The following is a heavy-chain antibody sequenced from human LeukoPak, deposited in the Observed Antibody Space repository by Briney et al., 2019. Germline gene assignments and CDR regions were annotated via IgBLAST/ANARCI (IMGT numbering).Heavy chain of an antibody. D-gene: IGHD3-16*02. J-gene: IGHJ5*02. V-gene: IGHV4-34*01. CDR1: GGSFSGYY. CDR2: INHSGNT. CDR3: ARGNKGYDYVWGSYRQGRWFDP. Sequence: SETLPLTCAVYGGSFSGYYWSRIPQPPGKGLEWIGEINHSGNTNYNPSLKCRVTISVDASKTQFSLKLRSVTAADTAVYYCARGNKGYDYVWGSYRQGRWFDPWGQGTLVTVSS.